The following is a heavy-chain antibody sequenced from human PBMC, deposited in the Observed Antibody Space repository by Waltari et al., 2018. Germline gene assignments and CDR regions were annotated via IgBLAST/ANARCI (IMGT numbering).Heavy chain of an antibody. CDR2: IRSKANSYAT. CDR3: TSGSYYRMDV. J-gene: IGHJ6*02. CDR1: GFPFSGSA. D-gene: IGHD1-26*01. V-gene: IGHV3-73*02. Sequence: EVQLVESGGGLVQPGGSLKLPCAASGFPFSGSAMQWVRQASGKGLEWVGRIRSKANSYATAYAASVKGRFTISRDDSKNTAYLQMNSLKTEDTAVYYYTSGSYYRMDVWGQGTTVTVSS.